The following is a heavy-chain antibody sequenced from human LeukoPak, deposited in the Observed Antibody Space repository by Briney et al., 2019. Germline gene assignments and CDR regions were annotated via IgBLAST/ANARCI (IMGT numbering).Heavy chain of an antibody. CDR2: IREDGTEK. V-gene: IGHV3-7*01. CDR3: ARHVGISF. J-gene: IGHJ4*02. D-gene: IGHD7-27*01. CDR1: GFTFSGAW. Sequence: GGSLRLSCTASGFTFSGAWMTWVRQAPGKGVEWVANIREDGTEKNYVDSVKGRFTISRDNAKNSLFLQMSNLRDDDTAIYYCARHVGISFWGQGTLVTVSS.